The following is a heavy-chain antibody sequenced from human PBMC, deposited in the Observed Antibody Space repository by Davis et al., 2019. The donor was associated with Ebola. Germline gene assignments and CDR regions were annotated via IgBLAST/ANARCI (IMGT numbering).Heavy chain of an antibody. CDR2: ISDDSSST. CDR1: GFTFSNYN. CDR3: VSAGWDH. V-gene: IGHV3-48*02. J-gene: IGHJ4*02. D-gene: IGHD2-15*01. Sequence: GESLKISCAVSGFTFSNYNMNWVRQTPGKGLEWVSHISDDSSSTYYADFVKGRFTISRDNAKNSLYLQLNTLRDEDTAVYFCVSAGWDHWGQGTLVTVSS.